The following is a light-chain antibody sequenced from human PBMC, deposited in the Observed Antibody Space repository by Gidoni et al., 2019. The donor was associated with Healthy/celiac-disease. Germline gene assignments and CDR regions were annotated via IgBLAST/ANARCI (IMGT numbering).Light chain of an antibody. V-gene: IGKV2-28*01. CDR2: LGS. J-gene: IGKJ3*01. CDR3: MQALQTPH. Sequence: DIVMTPSPLSLPVTPGEPASISCRSSPSLLHSNGYNYLDWYLQKPGQSPQLLIYLGSNRASGVTDRFSGSGSGTDFTLKISRVEAEDVGVYYCMQALQTPHFGPGTKVDIK. CDR1: PSLLHSNGYNY.